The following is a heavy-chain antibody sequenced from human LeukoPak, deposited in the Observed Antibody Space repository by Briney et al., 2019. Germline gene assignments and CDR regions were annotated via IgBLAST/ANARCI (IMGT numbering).Heavy chain of an antibody. CDR2: ISGSGGST. Sequence: PGGSLRLSCAASGFTFSSYAMSWVRQAPGKGLEWVSAISGSGGSTYYADSVKGRFTISRDNSKNTLYLQMNSLRAEDTAVYYCASPAYDFWSGSRGFIDYWGQGTLVTVSS. CDR1: GFTFSSYA. V-gene: IGHV3-23*01. D-gene: IGHD3-3*01. J-gene: IGHJ4*02. CDR3: ASPAYDFWSGSRGFIDY.